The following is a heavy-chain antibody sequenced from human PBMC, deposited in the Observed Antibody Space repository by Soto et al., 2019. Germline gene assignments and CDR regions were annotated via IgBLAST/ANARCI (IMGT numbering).Heavy chain of an antibody. Sequence: ASVKVSCKASGYTFTSYGISWVRQAPGQGLEWMGWISAYNGYTNYAQKLQGRVTMTTDTSTSTAYMELGSLRSDGTAVYYCARDFDSSGYYYRGNDYWGQGXLVTVYS. D-gene: IGHD3-22*01. V-gene: IGHV1-18*01. CDR2: ISAYNGYT. CDR1: GYTFTSYG. J-gene: IGHJ4*02. CDR3: ARDFDSSGYYYRGNDY.